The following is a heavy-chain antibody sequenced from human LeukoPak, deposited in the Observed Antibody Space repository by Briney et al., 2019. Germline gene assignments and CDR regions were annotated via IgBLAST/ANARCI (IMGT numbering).Heavy chain of an antibody. Sequence: SETLSLTCTVSGXSITNPDYYWGWIRQPPGKGLEWIGSIYYTGGTYYNPSLKSRVTLSVDTSKNQFSLKLRSVTAADTAIYYCGRPGEARLLDNWGQGTRVTVSS. CDR3: GRPGEARLLDN. D-gene: IGHD3-16*01. J-gene: IGHJ3*02. CDR1: GXSITNPDYY. V-gene: IGHV4-39*01. CDR2: IYYTGGT.